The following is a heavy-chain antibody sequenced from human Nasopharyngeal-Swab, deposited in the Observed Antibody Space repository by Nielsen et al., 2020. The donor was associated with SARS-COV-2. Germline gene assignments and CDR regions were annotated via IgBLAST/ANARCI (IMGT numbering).Heavy chain of an antibody. J-gene: IGHJ6*02. CDR3: ARFSRYYYYYGMDV. CDR1: GYTLTELS. D-gene: IGHD2/OR15-2a*01. V-gene: IGHV1-8*01. Sequence: ASVKVSCKVSGYTLTELSMHWVRQATGQGLEWMGWMNPNSGNTGYAQKFQGRVTMTRNTSISTAYMELSSLRSEDTAVYYCARFSRYYYYYGMDVWGQGTTVTVSS. CDR2: MNPNSGNT.